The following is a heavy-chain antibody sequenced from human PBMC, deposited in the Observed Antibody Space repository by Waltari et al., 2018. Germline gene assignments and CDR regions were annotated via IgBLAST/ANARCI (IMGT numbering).Heavy chain of an antibody. CDR1: GYRFSSHW. CDR3: ARSSTAAGDALDI. Sequence: EVQLAQSGAEVKKPGESPKITCKGSGYRFSSHWISWVRQVPGKGLEWMGIIFPGDSDTRYSPSYQGQVTISADKSTSTAYLQWSSLRAPDTAMYYCARSSTAAGDALDIWGQGTMVTVSS. J-gene: IGHJ3*02. D-gene: IGHD6-13*01. V-gene: IGHV5-51*01. CDR2: IFPGDSDT.